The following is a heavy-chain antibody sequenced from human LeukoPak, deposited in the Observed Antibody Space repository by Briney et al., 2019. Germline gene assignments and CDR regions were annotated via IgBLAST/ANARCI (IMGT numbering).Heavy chain of an antibody. Sequence: PSETLSLTCAVYGGSFSGYYWSWIRRPPGKGLEWIGEINHSGSTNYNPSLKSRVTISVDTSKNQFSLKLSSVTAADTAVYYCARVLGPVDPWGQGTLVTVSS. CDR1: GGSFSGYY. CDR3: ARVLGPVDP. J-gene: IGHJ5*02. D-gene: IGHD2/OR15-2a*01. V-gene: IGHV4-34*01. CDR2: INHSGST.